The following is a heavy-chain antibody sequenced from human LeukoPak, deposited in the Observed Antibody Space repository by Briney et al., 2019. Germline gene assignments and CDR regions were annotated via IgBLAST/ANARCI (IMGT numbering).Heavy chain of an antibody. CDR3: ARRGGLNRGYWYFDL. CDR1: GDPIRSSY. V-gene: IGHV4-59*01. CDR2: IYYTGTT. J-gene: IGHJ2*01. D-gene: IGHD3-16*01. Sequence: LSETLSLTCTVSGDPIRSSYWSWIRQPPGKGLEWIGYIYYTGTTTYNPSLKSRVTISVDTSKNQFSLNLSSVTAADTAVYYCARRGGLNRGYWYFDLWGRGTLVTVSS.